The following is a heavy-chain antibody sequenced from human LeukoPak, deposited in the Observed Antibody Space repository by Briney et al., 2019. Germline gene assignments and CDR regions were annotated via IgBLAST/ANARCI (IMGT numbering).Heavy chain of an antibody. Sequence: PGGSLRLSCAASGCTFDDYGMSWVRQAPGKGLEWVSGINWNGGSTGYADSVKGRFTISRDNAKNSLYLQVSSLRAEDTAWYYCARGQNYYGSGSQTFDIWGQGTMVTVSS. CDR1: GCTFDDYG. D-gene: IGHD3-10*01. V-gene: IGHV3-20*04. J-gene: IGHJ3*02. CDR2: INWNGGST. CDR3: ARGQNYYGSGSQTFDI.